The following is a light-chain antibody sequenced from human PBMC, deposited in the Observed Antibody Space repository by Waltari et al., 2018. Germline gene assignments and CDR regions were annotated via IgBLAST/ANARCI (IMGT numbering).Light chain of an antibody. CDR3: QQRSNWPYT. V-gene: IGKV3-11*01. J-gene: IGKJ2*01. CDR2: DAS. Sequence: EIVLTQSPATLSFSPGARATLSCRASQSVSSYLAWYQQKPGQAPRLLIYDASNRATGIPARFSGSGSGTDFTLTISSLEPEDFAVYYCQQRSNWPYTFGQGTRLEIK. CDR1: QSVSSY.